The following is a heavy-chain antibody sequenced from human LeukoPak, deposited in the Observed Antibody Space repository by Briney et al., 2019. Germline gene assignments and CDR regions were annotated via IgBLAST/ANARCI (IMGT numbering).Heavy chain of an antibody. V-gene: IGHV1-46*01. J-gene: IGHJ4*02. CDR3: ARVGAWSGYYYY. Sequence: ASVKVSCKTSGYTFTSFHMHWVRQAPGQGLEWMGIINPSGGSTSYAQKFQGRVTMTRDTSTSTVYMELSSLRSEDTAVYYCARVGAWSGYYYYWGQGTLVTVSS. CDR2: INPSGGST. CDR1: GYTFTSFH. D-gene: IGHD3-3*01.